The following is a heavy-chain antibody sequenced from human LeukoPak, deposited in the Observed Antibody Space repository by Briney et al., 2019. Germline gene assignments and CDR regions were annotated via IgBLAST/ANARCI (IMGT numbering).Heavy chain of an antibody. D-gene: IGHD3-10*01. CDR2: IYDTGTT. CDR3: AIERDSLIRGVLGAMDV. CDR1: EVSDTGNY. J-gene: IGHJ6*03. Sequence: SGGSLRLSCAPSEVSDTGNYMSWVRQAPGQGLEWVSLIYDTGTTHYADSVKGRFTISRDNPKNTVYLQMNYLRVEDTAVYYCAIERDSLIRGVLGAMDVWGKGTTVTVSS. V-gene: IGHV3-53*01.